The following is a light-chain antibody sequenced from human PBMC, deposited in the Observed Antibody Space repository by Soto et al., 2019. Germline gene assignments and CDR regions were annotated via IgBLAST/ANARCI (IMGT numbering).Light chain of an antibody. CDR3: PSYDSGLSGPDV. CDR1: SSNIGAGYD. J-gene: IGLJ1*01. V-gene: IGLV1-40*01. CDR2: GNS. Sequence: QSVLTQPPSVSGAPGQRVTISCTGSSSNIGAGYDVHWYQQLPGTAPKLLIYGNSNRPSGVPDRFSGSKSGTSASLAITGREAEDESEYYCPSYDSGLSGPDVFGTGSELTVL.